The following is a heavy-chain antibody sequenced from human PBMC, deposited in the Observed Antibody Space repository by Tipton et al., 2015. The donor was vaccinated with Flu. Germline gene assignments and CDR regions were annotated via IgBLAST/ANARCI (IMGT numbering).Heavy chain of an antibody. CDR3: ARDYCSGGICYPDY. J-gene: IGHJ4*02. Sequence: TLSLTCNVSGDSISTGSHYWNWIRQPAGKGLEWIGRIYTSGSTTYNPSLKSRVTISIDTSKNQFSLKLSSVTAADTAVYCCARDYCSGGICYPDYWGQGTLVAVSS. CDR1: GDSISTGSHY. CDR2: IYTSGST. V-gene: IGHV4-61*02. D-gene: IGHD2-15*01.